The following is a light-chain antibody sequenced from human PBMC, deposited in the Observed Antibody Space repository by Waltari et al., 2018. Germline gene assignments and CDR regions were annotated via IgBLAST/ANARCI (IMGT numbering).Light chain of an antibody. Sequence: AVLTQTVSVSGTPGKRISISCFGTGSNIGRRNVNWYQQPPGTAPRLIIYNNNGLPSEVSVRFSGSKAGTSASLVISGLQSEDEGDYFCAAWDDSLNSWVFGRGSKLTVL. CDR3: AAWDDSLNSWV. J-gene: IGLJ3*02. CDR1: GSNIGRRN. V-gene: IGLV1-44*01. CDR2: NNN.